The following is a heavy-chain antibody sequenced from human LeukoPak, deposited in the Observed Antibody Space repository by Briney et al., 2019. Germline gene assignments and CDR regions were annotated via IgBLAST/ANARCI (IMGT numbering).Heavy chain of an antibody. CDR1: GFTFSNYA. J-gene: IGHJ5*02. Sequence: GRSLRLACAASGFTFSNYAMHWVRQPPGKGLEWVAIIWYDGSNKFYADSVKGRFTISRDNSENTLYLQMSSLRAEDTAVYYCAKDIQGCSRTSCYVGEYNWFDPWGQGTLVTVSS. CDR3: AKDIQGCSRTSCYVGEYNWFDP. D-gene: IGHD2-2*01. V-gene: IGHV3-33*06. CDR2: IWYDGSNK.